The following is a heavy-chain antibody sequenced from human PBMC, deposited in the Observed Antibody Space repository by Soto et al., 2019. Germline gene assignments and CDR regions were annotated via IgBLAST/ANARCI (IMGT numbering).Heavy chain of an antibody. CDR1: GFTFRGSG. CDR3: ANSEYSRYKNIDV. V-gene: IGHV3-30*18. D-gene: IGHD5-18*01. CDR2: ISYDGSIK. Sequence: QVQLVASGGGVVQPGRSLRLSCAASGFTFRGSGMHWVRQAPGRGLEWVALISYDGSIKYYADSVRGRFTISRDNSKNTLYLQMNSLRAEDTAVYYCANSEYSRYKNIDVWGQGTTVTVSS. J-gene: IGHJ6*02.